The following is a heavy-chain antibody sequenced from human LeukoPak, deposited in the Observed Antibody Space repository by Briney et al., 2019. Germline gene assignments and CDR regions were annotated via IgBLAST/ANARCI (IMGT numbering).Heavy chain of an antibody. CDR2: IKEDANEE. Sequence: AGGSLRLSCAASGFTFRSYRMSWVRQAPRKGLEGVANIKEDANEEYYVDSVRGRFIISRDNAKNSLFLQMYSLRADDTAVYYCARAGYCTSNSCYSPNFYYMDVWGKGTTVAVSS. CDR1: GFTFRSYR. CDR3: ARAGYCTSNSCYSPNFYYMDV. D-gene: IGHD2-2*01. V-gene: IGHV3-7*01. J-gene: IGHJ6*03.